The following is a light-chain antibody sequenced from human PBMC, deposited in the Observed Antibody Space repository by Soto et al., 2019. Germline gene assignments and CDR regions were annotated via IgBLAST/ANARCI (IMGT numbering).Light chain of an antibody. J-gene: IGKJ2*01. Sequence: DIVMTQSPDSLAVSLGERATINCKSSQSVLYSSNNKNYLAWYQQRPGQPPKLLIYWASTRESGVPDRFSGSGSWTDFTLTITSLQAEDVAVSYCQQYESTPPTFGQGTKLEIK. V-gene: IGKV4-1*01. CDR1: QSVLYSSNNKNY. CDR3: QQYESTPPT. CDR2: WAS.